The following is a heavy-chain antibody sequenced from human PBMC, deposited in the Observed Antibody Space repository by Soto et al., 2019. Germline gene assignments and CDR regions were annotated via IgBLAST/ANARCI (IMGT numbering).Heavy chain of an antibody. V-gene: IGHV3-33*01. CDR1: GFTFSSYG. CDR3: VGGTGSHVLGQQLVQVPFDY. D-gene: IGHD6-13*01. CDR2: IWYDGSNK. J-gene: IGHJ4*02. Sequence: GGSLRLSCAASGFTFSSYGMHWVRQAPGKGLEWVAVIWYDGSNKYYADSVKGRFTISRDNSKNTLYLQMNSLRAEDTAVYYCVGGTGSHVLGQQLVQVPFDYWGQGTLVTVSS.